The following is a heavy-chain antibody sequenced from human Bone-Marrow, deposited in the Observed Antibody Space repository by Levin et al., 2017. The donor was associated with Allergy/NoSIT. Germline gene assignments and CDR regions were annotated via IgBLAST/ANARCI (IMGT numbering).Heavy chain of an antibody. CDR2: INPNSGDT. V-gene: IGHV1-2*02. Sequence: ASVKVSCKASGYTFTDYFIHWVRLAPGQGLEWMGWINPNSGDTDSSQNFQGTVTMTRDTSISTAYMDVTSLTSNDTALYYCARISSAAFDMWGQGTVVTVSS. CDR1: GYTFTDYF. D-gene: IGHD6-19*01. CDR3: ARISSAAFDM. J-gene: IGHJ3*02.